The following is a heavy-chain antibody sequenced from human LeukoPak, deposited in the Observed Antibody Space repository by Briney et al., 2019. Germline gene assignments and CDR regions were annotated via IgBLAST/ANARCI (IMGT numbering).Heavy chain of an antibody. CDR1: GYTFTSYD. CDR2: MNPNSGNT. D-gene: IGHD6-6*01. V-gene: IGHV1-8*01. J-gene: IGHJ3*02. Sequence: ASVKVSCKASGYTFTSYDINWVRQATGQGREWMGWMNPNSGNTGYAQKFQGRVTMTRNTSTSTAYMELSSLRSEDTAVYYCARGRYSSSSGDAFDIWGQGTMVTVSS. CDR3: ARGRYSSSSGDAFDI.